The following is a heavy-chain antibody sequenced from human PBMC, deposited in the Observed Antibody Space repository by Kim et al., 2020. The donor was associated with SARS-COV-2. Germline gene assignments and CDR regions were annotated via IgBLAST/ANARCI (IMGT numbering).Heavy chain of an antibody. CDR3: AKEERWDGEAVAAYFDY. V-gene: IGHV3-9*01. Sequence: GGSLRLSCAASGFTFDDYAMHWVRQAPGKGLEWVSGISWTSGSIGYADSVKGRFTISRDNAKNSLYLQMNSLRAEDTALYYCAKEERWDGEAVAAYFDYWGQGTLVTVSS. CDR2: ISWTSGSI. CDR1: GFTFDDYA. D-gene: IGHD6-19*01. J-gene: IGHJ4*02.